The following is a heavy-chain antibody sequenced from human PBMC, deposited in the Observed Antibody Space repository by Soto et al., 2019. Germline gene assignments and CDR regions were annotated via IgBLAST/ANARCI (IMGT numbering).Heavy chain of an antibody. Sequence: QLQLQESGPGLVKPSETLSLTCTVSGGSISSSTYYWGWIRQSPGKGLEWIGSIYYSGSTYYNPSLKSRVTISVDTSKNQFSLKLSSVTAADTAVYYCASLNRDYVSYWGQGTLVTVSS. D-gene: IGHD4-17*01. V-gene: IGHV4-39*01. CDR3: ASLNRDYVSY. CDR2: IYYSGST. CDR1: GGSISSSTYY. J-gene: IGHJ4*02.